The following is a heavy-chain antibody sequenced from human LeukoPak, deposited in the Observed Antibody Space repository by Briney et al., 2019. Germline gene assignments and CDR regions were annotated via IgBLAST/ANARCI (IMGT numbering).Heavy chain of an antibody. CDR2: MNPNSGNT. Sequence: GASVKVSCKASGYTFTGYDINRVRQATGQGLEWMGWMNPNSGNTGYAQKFQGRVTMTRNTSISTAYMELSSLRSEDTAVYYCATPGIAVAGLDYWGQGTLVTVSS. CDR3: ATPGIAVAGLDY. V-gene: IGHV1-8*01. J-gene: IGHJ4*02. CDR1: GYTFTGYD. D-gene: IGHD6-19*01.